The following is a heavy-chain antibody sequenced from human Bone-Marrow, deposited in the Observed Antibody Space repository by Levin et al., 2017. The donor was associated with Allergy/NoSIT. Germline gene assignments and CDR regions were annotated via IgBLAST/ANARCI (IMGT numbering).Heavy chain of an antibody. CDR3: ARFSDADRTLDI. CDR1: GYPFTGYF. Sequence: GESLKISCKTSGYPFTGYFIHWVRQAPGQGLEWMGWFNPHSGGAKYSQRLQGRVTMTKDRSSSAAYMEVSGLTSGDTAVYFCARFSDADRTLDIWGQGTTVIVSS. V-gene: IGHV1-2*02. CDR2: FNPHSGGA. J-gene: IGHJ3*02. D-gene: IGHD2-21*02.